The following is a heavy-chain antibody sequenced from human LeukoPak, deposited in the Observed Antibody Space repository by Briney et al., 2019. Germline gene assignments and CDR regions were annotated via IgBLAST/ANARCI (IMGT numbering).Heavy chain of an antibody. CDR3: ARVLEGSSGQHWYFDL. Sequence: LPETLSLTCAVYGGSFSGYYWSWIRQPPGKGLEWIGEINHSGSTNYNPSLKSRVTISVDTSKNQFSLRLSSVTAADTAVYYCARVLEGSSGQHWYFDLWGRGTLVTVSS. CDR2: INHSGST. J-gene: IGHJ2*01. V-gene: IGHV4-34*01. D-gene: IGHD6-19*01. CDR1: GGSFSGYY.